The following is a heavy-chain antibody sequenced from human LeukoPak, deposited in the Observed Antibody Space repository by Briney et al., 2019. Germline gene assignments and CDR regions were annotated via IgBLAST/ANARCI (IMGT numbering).Heavy chain of an antibody. D-gene: IGHD3/OR15-3a*01. CDR1: GFTFSSYS. CDR2: IRDSGEA. Sequence: HAGGSLRLSCAASGFTFSSYSMNWVRQAPGKGLEWVGLIRDSGEAFYADFARGRFAISRDESENTLYLQMNSLRVEDTAVYFCARDRAANQDWVEFDPWGQGTPVIVSS. V-gene: IGHV3-66*03. J-gene: IGHJ5*02. CDR3: ARDRAANQDWVEFDP.